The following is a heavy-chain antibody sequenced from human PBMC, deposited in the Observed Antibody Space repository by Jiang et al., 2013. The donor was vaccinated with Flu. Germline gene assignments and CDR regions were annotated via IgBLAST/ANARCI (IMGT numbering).Heavy chain of an antibody. CDR1: GGSISSSY. V-gene: IGHV4-59*12. CDR3: ARDRNYYDSSGIRLGYFDY. Sequence: TISGGSISSSYWSWIRQPPGKGLEWIGYIYFAGSTNYNPSLKSRVTMSVDTSKNQFSLKLSSVTAADTAVYYCARDRNYYDSSGIRLGYFDYWGQGSLVTVS. J-gene: IGHJ4*02. CDR2: IYFAGST. D-gene: IGHD3-22*01.